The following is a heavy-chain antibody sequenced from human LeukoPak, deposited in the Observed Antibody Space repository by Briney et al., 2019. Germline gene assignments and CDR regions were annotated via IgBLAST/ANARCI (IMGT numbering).Heavy chain of an antibody. J-gene: IGHJ4*02. V-gene: IGHV1-69*13. D-gene: IGHD3-10*01. CDR3: ARDSQTYDYGSGSYIFDY. Sequence: GASVKVSCKASGYTFTSYGISWVRQAPGQGLEWMGGIIPMFGIANYAQKFQGRVTITADESTSTVYMELSSLRSEDTAVYYCARDSQTYDYGSGSYIFDYWGQGTLVTVSS. CDR1: GYTFTSYG. CDR2: IIPMFGIA.